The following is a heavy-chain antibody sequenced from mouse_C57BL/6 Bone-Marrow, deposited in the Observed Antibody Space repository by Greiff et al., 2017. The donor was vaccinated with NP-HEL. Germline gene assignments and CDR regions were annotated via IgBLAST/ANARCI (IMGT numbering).Heavy chain of an antibody. Sequence: QVQLQQPGAELVKPGASVKLSCKASGYTFTSYWMHWVKQRPGQGLEWIGMIHPNSGSTNYNEKFKSKATLTVDTSSSTAYMQLSSLTSEDSAVYYCARLRRRGYAMDYWGQGTSVTVSS. CDR3: ARLRRRGYAMDY. D-gene: IGHD2-12*01. J-gene: IGHJ4*01. CDR1: GYTFTSYW. CDR2: IHPNSGST. V-gene: IGHV1-64*01.